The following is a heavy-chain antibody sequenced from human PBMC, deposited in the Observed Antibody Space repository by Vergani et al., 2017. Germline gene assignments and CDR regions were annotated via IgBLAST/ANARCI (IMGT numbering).Heavy chain of an antibody. V-gene: IGHV5-51*01. D-gene: IGHD3-10*01. CDR1: GYSFTSYW. Sequence: EVQLVQSGAEVKKPGESLKISCKGSGYSFTSYWIGWVRQMPGKGLAWMGIIYPGDSDTRYSPSFQGQVTISADKSISTAYLQWSSLKASDTAMYYCARRVTMVRGVISKYDAFDIWGQGTMVTVSS. CDR2: IYPGDSDT. CDR3: ARRVTMVRGVISKYDAFDI. J-gene: IGHJ3*02.